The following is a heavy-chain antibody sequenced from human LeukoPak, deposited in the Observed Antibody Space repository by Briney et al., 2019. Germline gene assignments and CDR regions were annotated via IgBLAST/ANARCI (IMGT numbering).Heavy chain of an antibody. CDR1: GFTFSSYS. CDR2: ISSSSSYI. Sequence: GGSLRLSCAASGFTFSSYSMNWVRQAPGKGLEWVSSISSSSSYIYYADSVKGRFTISRDNAKNSLYLQMNSLRAEDTAVYYCARVQGRVPSYYFDYWGQGTLVTVSS. CDR3: ARVQGRVPSYYFDY. J-gene: IGHJ4*02. D-gene: IGHD4-11*01. V-gene: IGHV3-21*01.